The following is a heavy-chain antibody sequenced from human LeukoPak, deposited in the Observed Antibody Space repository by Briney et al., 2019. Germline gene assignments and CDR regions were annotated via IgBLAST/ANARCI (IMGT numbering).Heavy chain of an antibody. Sequence: SETLSLTCGVSGGSISSGGYSWSWIRQPPGKGLEWIGYIYHSGSTYYNPSLKSRVTISVDRSKNQFSLKLSSVTAADTAVYYCAGTYYYDSSGYPAAEYFQHWGQGTLVTVSS. D-gene: IGHD3-22*01. J-gene: IGHJ1*01. V-gene: IGHV4-30-2*01. CDR3: AGTYYYDSSGYPAAEYFQH. CDR1: GGSISSGGYS. CDR2: IYHSGST.